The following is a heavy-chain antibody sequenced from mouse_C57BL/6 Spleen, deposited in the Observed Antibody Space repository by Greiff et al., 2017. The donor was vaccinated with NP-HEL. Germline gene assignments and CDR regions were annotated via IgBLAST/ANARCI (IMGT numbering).Heavy chain of an antibody. D-gene: IGHD2-4*01. CDR1: GFTFSSYA. Sequence: EVQRVESGGGLVKPGGSLKLSCAASGFTFSSYAMSWVRQTPEKRLEWVATISDGGSYTYYPDNVKGRFTISRDNAKNNLYLQMSHLKSEDTAMYYCTREAMMTRAWFAYWGQGTLVTVSA. V-gene: IGHV5-4*01. J-gene: IGHJ3*01. CDR2: ISDGGSYT. CDR3: TREAMMTRAWFAY.